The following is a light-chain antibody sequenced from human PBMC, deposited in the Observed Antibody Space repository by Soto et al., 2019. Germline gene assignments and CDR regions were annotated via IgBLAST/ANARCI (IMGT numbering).Light chain of an antibody. CDR1: QSVSSY. J-gene: IGKJ1*01. CDR3: QQYGSLSWT. Sequence: PGERATLSCRASQSVSSYLAWYQQKPGQAPRLLIYDASNRATGIPARFRGSGSGTDFTLTISRLEPEDFAVYHCQQYGSLSWTFGQGTKV. CDR2: DAS. V-gene: IGKV3-11*01.